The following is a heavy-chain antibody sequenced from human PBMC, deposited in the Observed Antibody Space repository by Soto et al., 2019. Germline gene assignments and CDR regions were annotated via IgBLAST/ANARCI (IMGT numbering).Heavy chain of an antibody. CDR2: INHSGST. Sequence: SETLSLTCAVYGGSFSGYYWSWIRQPPGKGLEWIGEINHSGSTNYNPSLKSRVTIPVDTSKNQFSLKLSSVTAADTAVYYCARGVVRGVYCYYGMDVWGQGTTVTVSS. CDR1: GGSFSGYY. CDR3: ARGVVRGVYCYYGMDV. J-gene: IGHJ6*02. D-gene: IGHD3-10*01. V-gene: IGHV4-34*01.